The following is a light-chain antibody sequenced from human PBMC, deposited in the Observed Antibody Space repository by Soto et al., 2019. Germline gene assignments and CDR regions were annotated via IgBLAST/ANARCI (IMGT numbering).Light chain of an antibody. CDR2: WAS. CDR3: QQYYTTLS. CDR1: QSVLYNSDNKNY. J-gene: IGKJ4*01. V-gene: IGKV4-1*01. Sequence: DIVMTQSPDSLAVSLGERATINCKSSQSVLYNSDNKNYLAWYQQKAGQPPKLLIYWASTRDSGVPDRFSGIGSGADITRTINNLQAEDVAVYYCQQYYTTLSFGGGTKVEIK.